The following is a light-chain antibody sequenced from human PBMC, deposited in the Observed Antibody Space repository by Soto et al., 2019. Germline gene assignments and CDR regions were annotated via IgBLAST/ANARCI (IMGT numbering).Light chain of an antibody. CDR1: QTITTY. Sequence: DIEMTQSPASLSAYVGDRVTITCRASQTITTYLNWYQQKPGKAPHLLIYGASSLQSGVPSRFTGSGSGTDFTLTISSLQPEDFATYYCQQSHSTPWTFGQGTKVDIK. J-gene: IGKJ1*01. V-gene: IGKV1-39*01. CDR3: QQSHSTPWT. CDR2: GAS.